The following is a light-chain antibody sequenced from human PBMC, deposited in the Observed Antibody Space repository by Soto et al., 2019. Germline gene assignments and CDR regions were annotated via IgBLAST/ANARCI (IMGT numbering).Light chain of an antibody. CDR1: QRVSSSY. Sequence: PGGRATLSCRASQRVSSSYLAWYQQKPGQAPRLLIYGASSRATGIPDRFSGSGSGTDFTLTISRLEPEDFAVYYCQQYSSSPTYTFGQGTKLEIK. J-gene: IGKJ2*01. CDR3: QQYSSSPTYT. V-gene: IGKV3-20*01. CDR2: GAS.